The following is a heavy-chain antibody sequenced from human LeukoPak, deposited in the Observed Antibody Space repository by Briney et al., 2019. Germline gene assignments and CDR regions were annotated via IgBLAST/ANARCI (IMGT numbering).Heavy chain of an antibody. Sequence: SETLSLTCAVYGGSFSGYYWGWIRQPPGKGLEWIGSIYHSGSTYYNPSLKSRVTISVDTSKNQFSLKLSSVTAADTAVHYCAREAPSVTTVTTSDAFDIWGQGTMVTVSS. CDR2: IYHSGST. J-gene: IGHJ3*02. CDR3: AREAPSVTTVTTSDAFDI. CDR1: GGSFSGYY. V-gene: IGHV4-38-2*02. D-gene: IGHD4-11*01.